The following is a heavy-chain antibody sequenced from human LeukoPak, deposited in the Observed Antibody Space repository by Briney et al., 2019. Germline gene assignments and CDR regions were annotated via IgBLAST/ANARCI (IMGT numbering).Heavy chain of an antibody. D-gene: IGHD1-26*01. CDR1: GYTFTSYD. J-gene: IGHJ3*02. CDR3: AKRYGSYYRAFDI. V-gene: IGHV1-8*01. CDR2: MNPNSGNT. Sequence: ASVKVSCKASGYTFTSYDINWVRQATGQGLEWMGWMNPNSGNTGCAQKFQGRVTMTRNTSISTAYMELSSLRSEDTAVYYCAKRYGSYYRAFDIWGQGTMVTVSS.